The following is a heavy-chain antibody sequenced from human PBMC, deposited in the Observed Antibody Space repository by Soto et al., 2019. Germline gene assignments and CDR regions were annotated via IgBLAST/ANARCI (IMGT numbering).Heavy chain of an antibody. J-gene: IGHJ4*02. CDR1: GCTFSSYG. Sequence: PEGCPRRSWSAAGCTFSSYGTHWVRLAPAKGLKWEAVMSYDGSNKYYADSVNGRFTISRDNSKNTLYLQMNSLRDEDTAVYYCEKAPTVACNNYFGDCRQRPLV. D-gene: IGHD6-19*01. CDR2: MSYDGSNK. V-gene: IGHV3-30*18. CDR3: EKAPTVACNNYFGD.